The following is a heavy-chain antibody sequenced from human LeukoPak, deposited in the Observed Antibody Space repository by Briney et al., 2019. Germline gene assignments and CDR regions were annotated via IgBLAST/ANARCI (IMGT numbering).Heavy chain of an antibody. CDR2: ISGSGGST. D-gene: IGHD2-15*01. CDR3: AKNIVVVVAATLNFDY. CDR1: GFTFSSYS. J-gene: IGHJ4*02. V-gene: IGHV3-23*01. Sequence: PGGSLRLSCAASGFTFSSYSMNWVRQAPGKGLEWVSAISGSGGSTYYADSVKGRFTISRDNSKNTLYLQMNSLRAEDTAVYYCAKNIVVVVAATLNFDYWGQGTLVTVSS.